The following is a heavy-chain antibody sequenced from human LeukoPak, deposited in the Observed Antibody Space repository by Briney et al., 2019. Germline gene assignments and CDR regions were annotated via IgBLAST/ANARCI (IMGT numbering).Heavy chain of an antibody. J-gene: IGHJ5*02. V-gene: IGHV3-30*18. D-gene: IGHD5-18*01. CDR3: AKEGRIQTAMVLEVNWFDP. CDR2: ISYDGSNK. CDR1: GFTFCSYG. Sequence: GGSLTLSCAVSGFTFCSYGMHCVRQAPGKGVEWVAVISYDGSNKYYADSVKGRLTISRHNPKNTLYLQINRLRAEHTAVYYCAKEGRIQTAMVLEVNWFDPWGQGTLVTVSS.